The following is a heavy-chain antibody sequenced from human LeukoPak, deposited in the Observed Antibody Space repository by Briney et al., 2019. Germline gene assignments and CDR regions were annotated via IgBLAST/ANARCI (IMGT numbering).Heavy chain of an antibody. CDR2: ISYDGSNK. J-gene: IGHJ4*02. CDR1: GFTFSSYA. D-gene: IGHD6-13*01. V-gene: IGHV3-30*04. Sequence: GGSLRLSCAASGFTFSSYAMHRVRQAPGKGLEWVAVISYDGSNKYYADSVKGRFTISRDNSKNTLYLQMNSLRAEDTAVYYCARDFAAAGFHYFDYWGQGTLVTVSS. CDR3: ARDFAAAGFHYFDY.